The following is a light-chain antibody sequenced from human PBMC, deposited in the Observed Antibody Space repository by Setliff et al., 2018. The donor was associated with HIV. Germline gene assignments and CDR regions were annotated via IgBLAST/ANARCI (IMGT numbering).Light chain of an antibody. V-gene: IGLV2-14*01. J-gene: IGLJ1*01. CDR3: CSNTGSNTYV. CDR2: DVT. CDR1: SSDIGTYDL. Sequence: QSALAQPASVSGSPGQSITVSCTGTSSDIGTYDLVSWYQHHPGKAPKLLIYDVTNRPSGVSNRFSASKSGNTASLTISGLQPEDEADYYCCSNTGSNTYVFGTGTKVTVL.